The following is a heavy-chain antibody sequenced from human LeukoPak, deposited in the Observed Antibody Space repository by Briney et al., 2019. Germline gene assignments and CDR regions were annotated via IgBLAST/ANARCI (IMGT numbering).Heavy chain of an antibody. CDR3: AKDFTIFGAAGWAFDI. D-gene: IGHD3-3*01. V-gene: IGHV3-30*02. Sequence: GGSLRLSCAASGFTFSSYGMHWVRQAPGKGLEWVAFIRHDGSNKNYAHSVKVRFTISRDNSKNTLYLQMDSLRAEDTAVYSCAKDFTIFGAAGWAFDIWGQGTMVTVSS. J-gene: IGHJ3*02. CDR2: IRHDGSNK. CDR1: GFTFSSYG.